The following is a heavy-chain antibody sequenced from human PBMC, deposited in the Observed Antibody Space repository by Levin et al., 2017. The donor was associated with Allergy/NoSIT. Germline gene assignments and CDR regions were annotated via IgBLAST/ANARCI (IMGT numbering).Heavy chain of an antibody. Sequence: GGSLRLSCAASGFTFSDYYMSWIRQAPGKGMEWISTISSTTYYTNYADSVKGRFAISRDNAKNSLYLEMNSLRADDTAFYYCARVDGYSNLMRADSWGQGTLVTVSS. CDR3: ARVDGYSNLMRADS. CDR2: ISSTTYYT. J-gene: IGHJ4*02. D-gene: IGHD4-11*01. CDR1: GFTFSDYY. V-gene: IGHV3-11*06.